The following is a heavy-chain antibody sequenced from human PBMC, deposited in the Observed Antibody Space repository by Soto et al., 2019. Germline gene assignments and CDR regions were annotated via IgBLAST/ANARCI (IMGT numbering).Heavy chain of an antibody. V-gene: IGHV1-24*01. CDR2: FDPEDGET. D-gene: IGHD3-3*01. Sequence: SAKPCWEVSGDALACLYMRWVRQSTEKGLEWMGGFDPEDGETIYAQKFQGRVTMTEDTATDTAYMELSSLRSEDTAVYYCATHRSGRFLEWLPEGSLGYWGQGTLVTVSS. CDR3: ATHRSGRFLEWLPEGSLGY. J-gene: IGHJ4*02. CDR1: GDALACLY.